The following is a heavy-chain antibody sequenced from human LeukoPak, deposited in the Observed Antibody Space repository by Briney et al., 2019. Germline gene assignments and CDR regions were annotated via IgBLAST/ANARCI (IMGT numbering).Heavy chain of an antibody. Sequence: QSGGSLRLSCAASGFTFSSYDMNWVRQAPGKGLEWVSGISGSGGSTYSVDSVKGRFTVSRDNSKNTLYLQMNSLRAEDTAVYYCARTKPQQFDILSWGQGTLVTVSS. D-gene: IGHD3-9*01. CDR3: ARTKPQQFDILS. CDR1: GFTFSSYD. CDR2: ISGSGGST. V-gene: IGHV3-23*01. J-gene: IGHJ4*02.